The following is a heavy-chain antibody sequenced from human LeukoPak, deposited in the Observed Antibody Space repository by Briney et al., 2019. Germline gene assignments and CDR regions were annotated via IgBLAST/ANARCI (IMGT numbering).Heavy chain of an antibody. D-gene: IGHD3-22*01. Sequence: AGGSLRLSCAASGFTFSSYSMNWVRQAPGKGLEWVSYISSSSSTIYYADSVKGRFTISRDNAKNSLYLQMNSLRAEDTAVYYCARGSRNHYDGSGYYYYGGQGTLVSVSS. CDR3: ARGSRNHYDGSGYYYY. CDR2: ISSSSSTI. CDR1: GFTFSSYS. V-gene: IGHV3-48*01. J-gene: IGHJ4*02.